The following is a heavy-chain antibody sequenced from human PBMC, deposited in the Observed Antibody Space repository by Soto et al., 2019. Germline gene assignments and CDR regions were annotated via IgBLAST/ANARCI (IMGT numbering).Heavy chain of an antibody. V-gene: IGHV4-31*03. Sequence: QVQLQESGPGLGKPSQTLSLTCTVSGGSISSGGYYWSWIRQHPGKGLEWIGYIYYSGSTYYNPSLKSRVTISVDTSKNEFSLKLSSVTAADTAVYYCAREGGIVGATAADYWGQGTLVTVSS. J-gene: IGHJ4*02. CDR1: GGSISSGGYY. CDR3: AREGGIVGATAADY. CDR2: IYYSGST. D-gene: IGHD1-26*01.